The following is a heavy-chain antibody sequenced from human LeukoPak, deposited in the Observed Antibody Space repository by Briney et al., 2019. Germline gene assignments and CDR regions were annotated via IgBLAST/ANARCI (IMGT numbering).Heavy chain of an antibody. CDR1: GGTFSSYA. V-gene: IGHV1-69*04. J-gene: IGHJ3*02. Sequence: GASVKVSCKASGGTFSSYAISWVRQAPGQGLEWMGRIIPILGIANYAQKFQGRVTITADKSTSTAYMELSSLRSEDTAVYYCASPPKYYYDSSVLDAFDIWGQGTMVTVSS. CDR2: IIPILGIA. CDR3: ASPPKYYYDSSVLDAFDI. D-gene: IGHD3-22*01.